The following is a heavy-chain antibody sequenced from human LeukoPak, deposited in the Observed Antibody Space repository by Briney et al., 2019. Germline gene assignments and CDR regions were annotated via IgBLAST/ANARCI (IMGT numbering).Heavy chain of an antibody. CDR1: GFTFSVAY. V-gene: IGHV3-11*01. Sequence: PGGSLRLSCAGSGFTFSVAYMSWLRPAPGRGLAWASYISGSGTSTVYADSVKGRFTISRDNAKNSLYLQVNSQRAEDTAVYYCARATGRGNGGHFDYWGQGTLVTVSS. CDR2: ISGSGTST. J-gene: IGHJ4*02. D-gene: IGHD4-23*01. CDR3: ARATGRGNGGHFDY.